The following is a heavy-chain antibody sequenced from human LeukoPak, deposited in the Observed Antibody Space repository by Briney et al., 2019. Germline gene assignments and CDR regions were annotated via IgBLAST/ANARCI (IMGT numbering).Heavy chain of an antibody. D-gene: IGHD1-26*01. CDR2: ISAYNGNT. J-gene: IGHJ4*02. CDR3: ARVGVGGSYYSPNYYFDY. Sequence: ASVKVSCKAFGYMFTTYGITWVRQAPGQGLEWMGWISAYNGNTNYAQKLQGRVTMTTDTSTSTAYMELRSLRSDDTAVYYCARVGVGGSYYSPNYYFDYWGQGTLVTVSS. V-gene: IGHV1-18*01. CDR1: GYMFTTYG.